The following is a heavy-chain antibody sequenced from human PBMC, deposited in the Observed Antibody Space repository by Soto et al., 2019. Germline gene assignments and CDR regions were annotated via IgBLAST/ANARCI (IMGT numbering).Heavy chain of an antibody. CDR2: ISGSGGST. V-gene: IGHV3-23*01. J-gene: IGHJ4*01. CDR1: GLNFVDFA. CDR3: VKGTLGYYESLPFDF. D-gene: IGHD3-22*01. Sequence: LRDPSAAPGLNFVDFAMHCVSHNRVKGLEWVSGISGSGGSTYYADSVRGRFTIARDNSKNTLFRQMNSLRAEDMAVYYCVKGTLGYYESLPFDFLGHRTLVTVSS.